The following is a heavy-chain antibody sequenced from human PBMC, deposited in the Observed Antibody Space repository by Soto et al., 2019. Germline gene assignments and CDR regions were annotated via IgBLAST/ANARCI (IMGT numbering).Heavy chain of an antibody. D-gene: IGHD4-17*01. V-gene: IGHV3-23*01. Sequence: GGSLRLSCAASGFTFISYAMSWVRQAPGKGLEWVSTILGSGGNTYYADSVKGRFTISRDNSKNTLYLQMNGLRAADTAVYYCAKGNYGGNPGSDYWGQGTQVTVSS. CDR3: AKGNYGGNPGSDY. CDR1: GFTFISYA. J-gene: IGHJ4*02. CDR2: ILGSGGNT.